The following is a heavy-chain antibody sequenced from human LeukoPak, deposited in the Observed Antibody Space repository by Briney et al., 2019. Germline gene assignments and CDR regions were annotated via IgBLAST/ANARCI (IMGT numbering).Heavy chain of an antibody. CDR3: ARGGQYSGSYYGYYYYGMDV. D-gene: IGHD1-26*01. CDR2: TNPNSGGT. V-gene: IGHV1-2*06. Sequence: ASVKVSCKASGYTFTGYYMHWVRQAPGQGLEWMGRTNPNSGGTNYAQKFQGRVTMTRDTSISTAYMELSRLRSDDTAVYYCARGGQYSGSYYGYYYYGMDVWGQGTTVTVSS. J-gene: IGHJ6*02. CDR1: GYTFTGYY.